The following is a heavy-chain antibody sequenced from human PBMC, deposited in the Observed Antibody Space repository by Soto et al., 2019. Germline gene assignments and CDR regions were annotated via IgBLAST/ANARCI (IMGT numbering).Heavy chain of an antibody. CDR2: IYYSGST. CDR1: GGSISSSSYY. J-gene: IGHJ6*02. Sequence: PSETLSLTCTVSGGSISSSSYYWGWIRQPPGKGLGWIGSIYYSGSTYYNPSLKSRVTISVDTSKTQFSLKLSSVTAADTAVYYCATTTVVTPGNYYYYYGMDVWGQGTTVTVSS. CDR3: ATTTVVTPGNYYYYYGMDV. D-gene: IGHD4-17*01. V-gene: IGHV4-39*01.